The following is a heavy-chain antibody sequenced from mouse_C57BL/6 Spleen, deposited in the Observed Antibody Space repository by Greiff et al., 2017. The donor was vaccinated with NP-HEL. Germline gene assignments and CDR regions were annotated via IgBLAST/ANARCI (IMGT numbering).Heavy chain of an antibody. V-gene: IGHV5-4*03. Sequence: EVKLMESGGGLVKPGGSLKLSCAASGFTFSSYAMSWVRQTPEKGLEWVATISDGGSYTYYPDNVKGRFTLSIDNAKNNLYLQMSNLKSRDTARYYCARDSSVYVRGAYAMDYWGQGTSVTASS. CDR3: ARDSSVYVRGAYAMDY. D-gene: IGHD3-2*02. CDR1: GFTFSSYA. CDR2: ISDGGSYT. J-gene: IGHJ4*01.